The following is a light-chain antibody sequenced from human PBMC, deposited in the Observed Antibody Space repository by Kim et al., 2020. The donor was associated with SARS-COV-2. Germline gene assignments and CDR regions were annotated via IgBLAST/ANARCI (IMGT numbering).Light chain of an antibody. Sequence: GQVVTIACSDSSANIESNPVNWYRKLPGTAPKLLIYSNRQRPSGVPDRYSGSKSGTAATLAISGLQSEDEADYYCAAWDDSLNGVVFGGGTQLTVL. CDR1: SANIESNP. J-gene: IGLJ2*01. V-gene: IGLV1-44*01. CDR3: AAWDDSLNGVV. CDR2: SNR.